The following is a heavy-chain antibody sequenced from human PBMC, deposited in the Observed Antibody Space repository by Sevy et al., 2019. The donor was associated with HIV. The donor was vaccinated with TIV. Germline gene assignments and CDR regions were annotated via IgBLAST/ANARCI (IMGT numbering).Heavy chain of an antibody. Sequence: SETLSLTCTVSGDSINTYYWSWIRQPPGKGLEWIGYVSHSGNTNYNPSLKSRVSMSVDTSTNQFSLKVKSVTAADTDGYYCARLRWDLVVVPGATPGCYFDSWGQGTLVTVSS. CDR1: GDSINTYY. CDR2: VSHSGNT. J-gene: IGHJ4*02. V-gene: IGHV4-59*08. D-gene: IGHD2-2*02. CDR3: ARLRWDLVVVPGATPGCYFDS.